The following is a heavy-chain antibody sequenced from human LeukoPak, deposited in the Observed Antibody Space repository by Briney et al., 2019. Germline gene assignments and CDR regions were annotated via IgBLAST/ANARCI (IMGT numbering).Heavy chain of an antibody. D-gene: IGHD2-2*01. V-gene: IGHV3-7*03. CDR1: GFTFNTYW. Sequence: GGSLRLSCAASGFTFNTYWMSWVRQAPGKGLEWVANIKPDGSEKSYVDSVKGRFTISRDNAKNSLYLQMSSLRPDDTGVYYCATQPAAADVDYWGQGALVTVSS. CDR2: IKPDGSEK. CDR3: ATQPAAADVDY. J-gene: IGHJ4*02.